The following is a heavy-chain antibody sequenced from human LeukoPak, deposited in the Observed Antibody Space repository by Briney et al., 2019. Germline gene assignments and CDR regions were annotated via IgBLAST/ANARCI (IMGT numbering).Heavy chain of an antibody. Sequence: ASVKVSCKASGYTFTSYAMHWVRQAPGQRLEWMGWINAGNGNTKYSQKFQGRVTITRDTSASTAYMELSSLRSEDTAVYYCARAILGHDVFDFWGKGTMATVSS. D-gene: IGHD1-26*01. J-gene: IGHJ3*01. CDR2: INAGNGNT. V-gene: IGHV1-3*01. CDR3: ARAILGHDVFDF. CDR1: GYTFTSYA.